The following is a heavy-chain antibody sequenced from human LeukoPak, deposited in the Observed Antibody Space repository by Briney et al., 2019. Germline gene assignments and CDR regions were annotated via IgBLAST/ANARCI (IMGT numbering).Heavy chain of an antibody. V-gene: IGHV3-21*01. CDR2: ISSSSSYI. D-gene: IGHD4-17*01. CDR1: GFTFSSYS. J-gene: IGHJ6*02. CDR3: ASFEYGDYVYYGMDV. Sequence: KPGGSLRLSCAASGFTFSSYSMNWVRQAPGKGLEWVSSISSSSSYIYYADSVKGRFTISRDNAKNSLYLQMNSLRAEGTAVYYCASFEYGDYVYYGMDVWGQGTTVTVSS.